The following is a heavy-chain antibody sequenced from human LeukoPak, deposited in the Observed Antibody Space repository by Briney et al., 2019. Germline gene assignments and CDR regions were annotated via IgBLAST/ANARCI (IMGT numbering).Heavy chain of an antibody. Sequence: GRSLRLSCAASGFTFSNYAMHWVRQAPGKGLEWVAVISYDGTNKYYADSVKGRFTISRDNSRNTMYLQMNSLRAEDTAMYYCARAPMSYDSSGFGGAFDIWGQGTMVTVSS. CDR3: ARAPMSYDSSGFGGAFDI. V-gene: IGHV3-30-3*01. D-gene: IGHD3-22*01. CDR2: ISYDGTNK. J-gene: IGHJ3*02. CDR1: GFTFSNYA.